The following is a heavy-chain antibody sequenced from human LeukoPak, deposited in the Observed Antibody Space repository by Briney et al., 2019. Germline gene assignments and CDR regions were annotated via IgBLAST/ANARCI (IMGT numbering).Heavy chain of an antibody. Sequence: GGSLRLSCAASGFTFSNAWMSWVRQAPGKGLEWVGRIKRKTDNGTTDYAAHVKGRFTISREDSENTLYLQMNSLKTEDTAVYYCTRQDSSGWYFNSDYWGQGTLVTVSS. CDR3: TRQDSSGWYFNSDY. J-gene: IGHJ4*02. V-gene: IGHV3-15*01. CDR1: GFTFSNAW. CDR2: IKRKTDNGTT. D-gene: IGHD6-19*01.